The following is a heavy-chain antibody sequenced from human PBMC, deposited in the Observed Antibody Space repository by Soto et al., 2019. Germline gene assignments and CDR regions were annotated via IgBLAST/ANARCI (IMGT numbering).Heavy chain of an antibody. D-gene: IGHD5-12*01. CDR3: ARRRDGYNPYYGMDV. V-gene: IGHV4-31*03. CDR1: GGSISSGGYY. CDR2: IYYSGST. Sequence: QVQLQESGPGLVKPSQTLSLTCTVSGGSISSGGYYWSWIRQHPGKGLEWIGYIYYSGSTYYNPSPKSRVTISVDTSKNQFSLKLSSVTAANTAVYYCARRRDGYNPYYGMDVWGQGTTVTVSS. J-gene: IGHJ6*02.